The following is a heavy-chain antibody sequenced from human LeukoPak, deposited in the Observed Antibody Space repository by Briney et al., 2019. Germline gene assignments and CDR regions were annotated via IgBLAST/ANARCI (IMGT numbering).Heavy chain of an antibody. CDR1: GGSFSGYY. D-gene: IGHD3-22*01. CDR3: ARAEYYYDSSGSSTYYYYYMDV. V-gene: IGHV4-34*01. Sequence: PSETLSLTCAVYGGSFSGYYWSWIRQPPGKGLEWIGEINHSGSTNYNPSLKSRVTISVDTSKNQFSLKLSSVTAADTAVYYCARAEYYYDSSGSSTYYYYYMDVWGKGTTVTISS. CDR2: INHSGST. J-gene: IGHJ6*03.